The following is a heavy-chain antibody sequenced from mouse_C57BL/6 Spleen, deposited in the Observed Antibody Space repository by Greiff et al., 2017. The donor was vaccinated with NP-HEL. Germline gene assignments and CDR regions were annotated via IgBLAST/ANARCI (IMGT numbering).Heavy chain of an antibody. V-gene: IGHV1-82*01. J-gene: IGHJ3*01. CDR1: GYAFSSSW. CDR2: IYPGDGDT. D-gene: IGHD1-1*01. Sequence: QVQLQQSGPELVKPGASVKISCKASGYAFSSSWMNWVKQRPGKGLEWIGRIYPGDGDTNYHGKFKGKAKLTAAKSSSTAYMQLISLTSEDSAVYFCARFGYGSSYGFAYWGQGTLVTVSA. CDR3: ARFGYGSSYGFAY.